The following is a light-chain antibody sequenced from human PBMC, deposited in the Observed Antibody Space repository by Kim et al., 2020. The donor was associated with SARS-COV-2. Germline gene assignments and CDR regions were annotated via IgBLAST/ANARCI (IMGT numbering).Light chain of an antibody. CDR2: KAS. V-gene: IGKV1-5*03. J-gene: IGKJ2*01. Sequence: SASVGDRVNITCRASQSISHWLAWYQQKAGKAPRLLIYKASNLESGVPSRFSGSGSGTEFTLTISSLQPDDFATYYCQQYSSFPYAFGQGTKLEIK. CDR1: QSISHW. CDR3: QQYSSFPYA.